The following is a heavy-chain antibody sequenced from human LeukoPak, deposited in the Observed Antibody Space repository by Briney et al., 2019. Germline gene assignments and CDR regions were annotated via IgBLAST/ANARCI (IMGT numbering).Heavy chain of an antibody. V-gene: IGHV3-21*04. J-gene: IGHJ4*02. CDR3: AKDEYYDFWSGYPVGY. Sequence: GGSLRLSCAASGFTFSSYSMNWVRQAPGKGLEWVSSISSSSSYIYYADSVKGRFTISRDNSKNTLYLQMNSLRAEDTAVYYCAKDEYYDFWSGYPVGYWGQGTLVTVSS. D-gene: IGHD3-3*01. CDR1: GFTFSSYS. CDR2: ISSSSSYI.